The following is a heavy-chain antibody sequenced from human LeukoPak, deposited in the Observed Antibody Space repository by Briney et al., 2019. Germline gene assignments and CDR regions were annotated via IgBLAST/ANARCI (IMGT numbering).Heavy chain of an antibody. V-gene: IGHV4-39*02. CDR2: IFHTGST. D-gene: IGHD3-10*01. CDR3: ARRVGFYGSGSLNYFDP. Sequence: SETLSLTCSVSGGSISSSSYYWGWIRQPPGKGLEWIGSIFHTGSTYYSASLKSRVSISVDTSKNHIALKLTSVTASDTAVYFCARRVGFYGSGSLNYFDPWGQGILVSVS. CDR1: GGSISSSSYY. J-gene: IGHJ5*01.